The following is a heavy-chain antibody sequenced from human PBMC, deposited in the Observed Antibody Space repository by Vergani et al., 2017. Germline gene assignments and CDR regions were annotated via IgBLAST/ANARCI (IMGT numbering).Heavy chain of an antibody. V-gene: IGHV4-39*01. J-gene: IGHJ6*03. Sequence: QLQLQESDPGLVKPSETLSLTCTVSGGSIRSTFYYWGWIRQPPGKGLEWIGTIYYSGSTYYNPSLKSRVTISVDTSKNQFSLKLNSVTAADTAVYYCARHKEQLVPGNYYYYYYMDVWRKGTTVTVSS. CDR1: GGSIRSTFYY. CDR3: ARHKEQLVPGNYYYYYYMDV. D-gene: IGHD6-13*01. CDR2: IYYSGST.